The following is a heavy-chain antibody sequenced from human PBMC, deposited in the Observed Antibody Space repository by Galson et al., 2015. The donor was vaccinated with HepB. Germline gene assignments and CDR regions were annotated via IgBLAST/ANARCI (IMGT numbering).Heavy chain of an antibody. D-gene: IGHD2-2*01. J-gene: IGHJ5*02. CDR3: ATVDCSSTSCFSTWFDP. Sequence: SVKVSCKVSGYTLTELSMHWVRQAPGKGLEWMGGFDPEDGETIYAQKFQGRVTMTEDTSTDTAYMELSSLRSEDTAVYYCATVDCSSTSCFSTWFDPWGQGTLVTVSS. V-gene: IGHV1-24*01. CDR2: FDPEDGET. CDR1: GYTLTELS.